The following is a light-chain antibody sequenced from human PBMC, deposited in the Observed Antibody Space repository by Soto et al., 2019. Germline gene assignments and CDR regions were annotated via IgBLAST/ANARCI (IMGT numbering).Light chain of an antibody. Sequence: EKVLTQSPVTLSVSLGERATLSCRASQSITTNLAWYQQKPGQAPRLLIFGASNRATGIPARFSGSGSGTEFSLTICSLQSEDSAIYYCQQYNDWPPLTFGGGTKVEI. CDR2: GAS. CDR3: QQYNDWPPLT. CDR1: QSITTN. J-gene: IGKJ4*01. V-gene: IGKV3-15*01.